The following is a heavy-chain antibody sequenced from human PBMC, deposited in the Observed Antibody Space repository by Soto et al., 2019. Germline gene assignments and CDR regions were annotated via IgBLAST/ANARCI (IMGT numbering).Heavy chain of an antibody. CDR1: GFTFSSYG. V-gene: IGHV3-33*01. CDR2: IWYDGSNK. J-gene: IGHJ4*02. Sequence: PGGSLRLSCAASGFTFSSYGMHWVRQAPGKGLEWVAVIWYDGSNKYYADSVKGRFTISRDNSKNTLYLQMNSLRAEDTAVYYCARDKYYYDSSGYPPPYYFDYRGQGTLVTVSS. CDR3: ARDKYYYDSSGYPPPYYFDY. D-gene: IGHD3-22*01.